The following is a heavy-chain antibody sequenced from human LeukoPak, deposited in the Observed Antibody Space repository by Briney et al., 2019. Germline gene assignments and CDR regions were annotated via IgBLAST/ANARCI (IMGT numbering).Heavy chain of an antibody. CDR1: GYTFTSYD. CDR3: ARGDGGSSMWFDP. J-gene: IGHJ5*02. CDR2: MNPNSGNT. D-gene: IGHD1-26*01. Sequence: ASVKVSCKASGYTFTSYDINWGRQATGQGPEWMGRMNPNSGNTGYAQKFQGRVTMTTKTPINTAYMELRSLRSDDTAVYYCARGDGGSSMWFDPWGQGTLVTVSS. V-gene: IGHV1-8*01.